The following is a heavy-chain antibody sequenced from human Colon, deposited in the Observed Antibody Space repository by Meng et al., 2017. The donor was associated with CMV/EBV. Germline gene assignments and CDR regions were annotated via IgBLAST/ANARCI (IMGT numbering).Heavy chain of an antibody. D-gene: IGHD3-16*01. J-gene: IGHJ4*02. Sequence: ESLKISCAASGFTFSSYAMTWVRQAPGKGLEWVSAISAGGGSTFYADSVKGRYTISRDHSKNTLYLQMNSLRAEDTAVYFCAKESGYGFLGSNYFDSWGQGTLVTVSS. V-gene: IGHV3-23*01. CDR3: AKESGYGFLGSNYFDS. CDR2: ISAGGGST. CDR1: GFTFSSYA.